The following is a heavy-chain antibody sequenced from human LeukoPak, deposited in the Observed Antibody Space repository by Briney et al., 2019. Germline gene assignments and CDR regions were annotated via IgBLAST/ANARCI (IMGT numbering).Heavy chain of an antibody. CDR2: IYYSGST. J-gene: IGHJ4*02. CDR3: ARDAYGSGSYYHLDY. Sequence: PSETLSLTCTVSGGSISSSSYYWGWLRQPPGKGLEWIGSIYYSGSTYYNPSLKSRVTISVDTSKNQFSLKLSSVTAADTAVYYCARDAYGSGSYYHLDYWGQGTLVTVSS. D-gene: IGHD3-10*01. CDR1: GGSISSSSYY. V-gene: IGHV4-39*07.